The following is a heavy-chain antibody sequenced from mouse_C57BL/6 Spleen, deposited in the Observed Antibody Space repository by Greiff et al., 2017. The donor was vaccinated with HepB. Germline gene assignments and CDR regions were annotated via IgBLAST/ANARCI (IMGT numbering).Heavy chain of an antibody. D-gene: IGHD1-1*01. Sequence: VQLQQSGPELVKPGASVKISCKASGYTFTDYYINWVKQRPGQGLEWIGWIYPGSGNTKYNEKFKGKATLTVDTSSSTAYMQLSSLTSEDSAVYFCARSYHYGSSYGAWFAYWGQGTLVTVSA. V-gene: IGHV1-84*01. CDR2: IYPGSGNT. CDR1: GYTFTDYY. J-gene: IGHJ3*01. CDR3: ARSYHYGSSYGAWFAY.